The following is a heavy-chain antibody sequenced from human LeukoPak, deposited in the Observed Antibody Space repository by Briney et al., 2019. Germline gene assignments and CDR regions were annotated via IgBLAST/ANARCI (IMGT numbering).Heavy chain of an antibody. V-gene: IGHV5-10-1*01. CDR1: GYSFTSYW. CDR2: IDPSDSYT. CDR3: VLWFGESFPFDP. D-gene: IGHD3-10*01. Sequence: GESLKISCKGSGYSFTSYWMSWVRQMPGEGLEWMGRIDPSDSYTNYSPSFQGHVTISADKSISTAYLQWSSLKASDTAMYYCVLWFGESFPFDPWGQGTLVTVSS. J-gene: IGHJ5*02.